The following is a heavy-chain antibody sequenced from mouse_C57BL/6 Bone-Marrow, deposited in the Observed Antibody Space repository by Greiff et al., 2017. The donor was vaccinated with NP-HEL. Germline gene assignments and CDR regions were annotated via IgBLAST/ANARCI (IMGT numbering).Heavy chain of an antibody. Sequence: EVKLMESGPELVKPGASVKISCKASGYSFTGYYMNWVKQSPEKSLEWIGEINPSTGGTTYNQKFKAKATLTVDKSSSTAYMQLKSLTSEDSAVYYCGTLVYYFDYWGQGTTLTVSS. V-gene: IGHV1-42*01. J-gene: IGHJ2*01. CDR3: GTLVYYFDY. CDR1: GYSFTGYY. D-gene: IGHD3-1*01. CDR2: INPSTGGT.